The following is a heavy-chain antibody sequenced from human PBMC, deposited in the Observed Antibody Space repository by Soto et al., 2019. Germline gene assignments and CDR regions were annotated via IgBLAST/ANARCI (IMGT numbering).Heavy chain of an antibody. V-gene: IGHV3-23*01. Sequence: PGGSLRLSCAASGSISTTTPLSWVRQAPGKWLEWVSTISGRGTNTYYADSVKGRFIISRDNLKNTVNLQMNGLGVEDTAIYYCATSFRYFDNWGQGXRVTFSS. CDR1: GSISTTTP. CDR2: ISGRGTNT. J-gene: IGHJ4*02. CDR3: ATSFRYFDN.